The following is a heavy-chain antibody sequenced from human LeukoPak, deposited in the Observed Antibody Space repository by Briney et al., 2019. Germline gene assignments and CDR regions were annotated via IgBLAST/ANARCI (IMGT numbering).Heavy chain of an antibody. J-gene: IGHJ4*02. CDR3: ARVGQWLVPGGFDY. V-gene: IGHV1-18*01. D-gene: IGHD6-19*01. CDR1: GYTFTSYG. CDR2: ISAYNGNT. Sequence: ALVKVSCKASGYTFTSYGISWVRQAPGQGLEWMGWISAYNGNTNYAQKLQGRVTMTTDTSTSTAYMELRSLRSDDTAVYYCARVGQWLVPGGFDYWGQGTLVTVSS.